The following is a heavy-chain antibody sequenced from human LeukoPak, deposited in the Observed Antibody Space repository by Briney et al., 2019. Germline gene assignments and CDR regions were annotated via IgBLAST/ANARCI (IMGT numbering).Heavy chain of an antibody. Sequence: GGSLRLSCAASRFPFSSYAMHWVRQAPGKGLAWVAAISYDGNNKYYADSVKGRFTISRDNAKNSLYLQMNSLRAEDTAVYYCARDQAEGAGYQLLFNYWGQGTLVTVSS. J-gene: IGHJ4*02. CDR2: ISYDGNNK. D-gene: IGHD2-2*01. CDR1: RFPFSSYA. V-gene: IGHV3-30-3*01. CDR3: ARDQAEGAGYQLLFNY.